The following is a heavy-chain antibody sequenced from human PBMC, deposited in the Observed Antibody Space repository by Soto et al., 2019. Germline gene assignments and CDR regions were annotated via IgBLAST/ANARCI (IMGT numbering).Heavy chain of an antibody. Sequence: QVQLQQWGAGLLKPSETLSLTCAVYGGSFSGYYWSWIRQPPGKGLEWIGEINHSGSTNYNPSLKSRVTISVDTSKNQFSLKLSSVTAADTAVYYSAKRRGYSGYGGRYYFDYWCQGTLVTVSS. V-gene: IGHV4-34*01. CDR3: AKRRGYSGYGGRYYFDY. J-gene: IGHJ4*02. D-gene: IGHD5-12*01. CDR2: INHSGST. CDR1: GGSFSGYY.